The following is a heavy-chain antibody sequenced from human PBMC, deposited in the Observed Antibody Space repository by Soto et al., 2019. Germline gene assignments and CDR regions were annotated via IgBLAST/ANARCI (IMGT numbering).Heavy chain of an antibody. CDR2: TYYRSKWYS. V-gene: IGHV6-1*01. D-gene: IGHD5-18*01. CDR1: GDSVSSTSAA. J-gene: IGHJ6*02. Sequence: SQTLSLTCAISGDSVSSTSAAWSWIRQSPSRGLEWLGRTYYRSKWYSDYAVSVKSRITINPDTSKNQFSLQLNSVTPEDTAVYYCARDQVDTAMVYYYYGMDVWGQGTTVTVSS. CDR3: ARDQVDTAMVYYYYGMDV.